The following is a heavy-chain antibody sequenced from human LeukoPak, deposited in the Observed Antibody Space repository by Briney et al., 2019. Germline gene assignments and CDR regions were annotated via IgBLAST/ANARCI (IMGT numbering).Heavy chain of an antibody. J-gene: IGHJ3*02. CDR3: ARDHDYYGSGPIGDAFDI. Sequence: ASVKVSCKASGYTFTSYGISWVRQAPGQGLEWMGWISAYNGNTNYAQKLQGRVTMTTDTSTSTAYMELRGLRSDDTAVYYCARDHDYYGSGPIGDAFDIWGQGTMVTVSS. D-gene: IGHD3-10*01. CDR2: ISAYNGNT. V-gene: IGHV1-18*01. CDR1: GYTFTSYG.